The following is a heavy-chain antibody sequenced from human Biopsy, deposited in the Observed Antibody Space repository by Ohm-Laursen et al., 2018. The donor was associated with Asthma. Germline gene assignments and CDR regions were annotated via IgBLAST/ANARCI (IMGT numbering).Heavy chain of an antibody. V-gene: IGHV4-39*01. CDR2: VYYRGDP. J-gene: IGHJ5*02. D-gene: IGHD1-14*01. Sequence: SDTLSLTCTVSGASITTPNYWAWIRQPPGRGLEWLGSVYYRGDPFYTSSLMSRLAMSVDTSRSQFSLPLTSVTAADTGVYYCARHWSGTGWEDVHNWFDPWGPGTVVTVSS. CDR3: ARHWSGTGWEDVHNWFDP. CDR1: GASITTPNY.